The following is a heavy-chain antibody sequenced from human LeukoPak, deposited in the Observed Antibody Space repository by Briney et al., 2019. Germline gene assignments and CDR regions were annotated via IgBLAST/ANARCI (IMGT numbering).Heavy chain of an antibody. J-gene: IGHJ4*02. CDR3: ARGRRCWYCSGGRQSINYFDY. V-gene: IGHV4-34*01. D-gene: IGHD2-15*01. Sequence: SETLSLTCAVYGGSFSGYYWSWIRQPPGKGLEWIGEINHSGSTNYNPSLKSRVTISVDTSKNQFSLKLSSVTAADTAVYYCARGRRCWYCSGGRQSINYFDYWGQGTLVTVSS. CDR2: INHSGST. CDR1: GGSFSGYY.